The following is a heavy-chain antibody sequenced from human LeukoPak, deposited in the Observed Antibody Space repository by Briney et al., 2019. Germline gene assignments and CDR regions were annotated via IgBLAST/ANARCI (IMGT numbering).Heavy chain of an antibody. CDR2: ISGSGGGT. J-gene: IGHJ4*02. D-gene: IGHD3-22*01. Sequence: GGSLRLSCAASGFTFSSYAMSWVRQAPGKGLEWVSAISGSGGGTYYADSVKGRFTISRDNSKNTLYLQMNSLRAEDTAVYYCAKGQPPAYYYDSSGYFEPNYWGQGTLVTVSS. V-gene: IGHV3-23*01. CDR3: AKGQPPAYYYDSSGYFEPNY. CDR1: GFTFSSYA.